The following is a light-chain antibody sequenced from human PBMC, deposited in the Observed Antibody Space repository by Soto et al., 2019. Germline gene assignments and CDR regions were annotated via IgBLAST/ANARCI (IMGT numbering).Light chain of an antibody. CDR2: AAS. Sequence: DIQMTQSPSSLSAYVVSGVSITCPGSQSISSYLNWYQQKPGKAPKLLIYAASSLQSGVPSRFSGSGSGTDFTLTISSLQPEDFATYYCQQSYSTPPITFGQGTRLEI. CDR3: QQSYSTPPIT. J-gene: IGKJ5*01. CDR1: QSISSY. V-gene: IGKV1-39*01.